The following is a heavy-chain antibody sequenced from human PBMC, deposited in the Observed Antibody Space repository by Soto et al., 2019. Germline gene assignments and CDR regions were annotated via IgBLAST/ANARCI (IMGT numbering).Heavy chain of an antibody. V-gene: IGHV3-23*01. J-gene: IGHJ5*02. Sequence: LRLSCAASGFTFSSYAMSWVRQAPGKGLEWXSAISGSGGSTYYADSVKGRFTISRDNSKNTLYLQMNSLRAEDTAVYYCAKGPRYYYGSGSPHPRTPDWFDPWGQGTLVTVSS. CDR2: ISGSGGST. D-gene: IGHD3-10*01. CDR3: AKGPRYYYGSGSPHPRTPDWFDP. CDR1: GFTFSSYA.